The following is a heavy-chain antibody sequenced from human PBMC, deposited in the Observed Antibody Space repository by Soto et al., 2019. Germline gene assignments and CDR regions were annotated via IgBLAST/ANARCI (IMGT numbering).Heavy chain of an antibody. V-gene: IGHV2-70*01. J-gene: IGHJ4*02. Sequence: SGPTLVNPTQTLTLTCTFSGFSLSTSGMCVSWIRQPPGKALEWLALIDWDDDKYYSTSLKTRLTISKDTSKNQVVLTMTNMDPVDTATYYCARTLYDILTGYHLDYWGQGTLVTVSS. CDR2: IDWDDDK. CDR1: GFSLSTSGMC. D-gene: IGHD3-9*01. CDR3: ARTLYDILTGYHLDY.